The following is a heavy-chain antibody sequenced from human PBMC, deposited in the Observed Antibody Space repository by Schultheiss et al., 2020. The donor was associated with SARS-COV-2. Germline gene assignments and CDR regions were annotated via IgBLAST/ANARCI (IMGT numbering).Heavy chain of an antibody. CDR2: ISYDGSNK. CDR3: ARAKQLGYYYGMDV. CDR1: GFTFSSYG. D-gene: IGHD6-6*01. Sequence: GESLKISCAASGFTFSSYGMHWVRQAPGKGLEWVAVISYDGSNKYYADSVKGRFTISRDNSKNTLYLQMNSLRAEDTAVYYCARAKQLGYYYGMDVWGQGTTVTVSS. V-gene: IGHV3-30*03. J-gene: IGHJ6*02.